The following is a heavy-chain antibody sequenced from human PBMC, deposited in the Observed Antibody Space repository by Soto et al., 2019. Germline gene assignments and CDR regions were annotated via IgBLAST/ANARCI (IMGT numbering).Heavy chain of an antibody. D-gene: IGHD2-15*01. V-gene: IGHV3-66*01. CDR1: GFTVSSNY. J-gene: IGHJ5*02. CDR2: IYSGGST. Sequence: GGSLRLSCAASGFTVSSNYMSWVRQAPGKGLEWVSVIYSGGSTYYADSVKGRFTISRDNSKNTLYLQMNSLRAEDTAVYYCARILYCSGGSCNGYNWFDPWGQGTLVTVSS. CDR3: ARILYCSGGSCNGYNWFDP.